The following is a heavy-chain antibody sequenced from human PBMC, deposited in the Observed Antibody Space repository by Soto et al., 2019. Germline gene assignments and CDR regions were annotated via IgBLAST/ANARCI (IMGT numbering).Heavy chain of an antibody. V-gene: IGHV4-31*03. J-gene: IGHJ6*02. Sequence: PSETLSLTCTVSGGSISSGGYYWSWIRQHPGKGLEWIGYIYYSGSTYYNPSLKSRVTISVDTSKNQFSLKLSSVTAADTAVYYCARGSSPRYYDFWSGYSNYYYGMDVWGQGTTVTVSS. CDR2: IYYSGST. CDR3: ARGSSPRYYDFWSGYSNYYYGMDV. D-gene: IGHD3-3*01. CDR1: GGSISSGGYY.